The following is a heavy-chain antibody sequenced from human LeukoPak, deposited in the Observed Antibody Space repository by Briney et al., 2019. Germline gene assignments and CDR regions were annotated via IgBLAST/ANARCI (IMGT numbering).Heavy chain of an antibody. D-gene: IGHD3-3*01. Sequence: ASVKVCCKASGYTFTGYYIHWVRQAPGQGLEWMGFINPNTGGTSYAQKFQARVTMTRDTSISTAYMELSGLRSDDTAVYYCARRYDFWSGYPTAFDYWGQGTLVTVSS. CDR3: ARRYDFWSGYPTAFDY. V-gene: IGHV1-2*02. J-gene: IGHJ4*02. CDR2: INPNTGGT. CDR1: GYTFTGYY.